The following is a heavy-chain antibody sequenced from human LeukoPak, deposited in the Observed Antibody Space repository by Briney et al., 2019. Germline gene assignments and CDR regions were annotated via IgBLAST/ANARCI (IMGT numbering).Heavy chain of an antibody. Sequence: TGGSLRLSCAASGFTFSSYSMNWVRQAPGKRLEWVSSISSSSSYIYYADSVKGRFTISRDNAKNSLYLQMNSLRAEDTAVYYCARSAYCGGDCYSGLDYYMDVWGKGTTVTVSS. D-gene: IGHD2-21*01. J-gene: IGHJ6*03. V-gene: IGHV3-21*01. CDR2: ISSSSSYI. CDR3: ARSAYCGGDCYSGLDYYMDV. CDR1: GFTFSSYS.